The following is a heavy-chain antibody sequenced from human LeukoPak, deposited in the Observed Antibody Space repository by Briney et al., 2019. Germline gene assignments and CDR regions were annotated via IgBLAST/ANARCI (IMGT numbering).Heavy chain of an antibody. CDR3: TKKTGEY. V-gene: IGHV3-7*03. CDR2: IKQDGSER. CDR1: GFTFSNYW. J-gene: IGHJ4*02. Sequence: GGSLRLSCAASGFTFSNYWMTWVRQAPGKGLEWVANIKQDGSERYYVDSVKGRFTISRDNAKNSLYLQMNSLRVEDTAVYYCTKKTGEYWGQGTLVTVSS.